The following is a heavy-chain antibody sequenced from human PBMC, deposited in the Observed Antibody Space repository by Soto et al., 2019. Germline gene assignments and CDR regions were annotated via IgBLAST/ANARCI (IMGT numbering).Heavy chain of an antibody. V-gene: IGHV3-23*01. CDR1: GFTFTTVA. D-gene: IGHD1-1*01. J-gene: IGHJ4*02. Sequence: GGSLRLSCAASGFTFTTVAITWVRQAPGKGLEWVSSITDSGGSTDYADSVKGRFTISRDNSKNTLYLQMNSLRAEDTAIYYCAKLYWNPRYFDYWGQGTRVTVSS. CDR2: ITDSGGST. CDR3: AKLYWNPRYFDY.